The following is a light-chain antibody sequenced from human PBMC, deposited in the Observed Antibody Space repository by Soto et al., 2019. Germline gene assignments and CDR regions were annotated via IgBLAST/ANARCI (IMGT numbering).Light chain of an antibody. V-gene: IGKV3-11*01. CDR2: DAS. J-gene: IGKJ4*01. CDR1: QSVSRY. CDR3: QHRRRWAIT. Sequence: EIVLTQSPATLSLSPGARATLSCRASQSVSRYLVWYQQKPGQAPTLLIYDASNRATGIPARFSGSGSGTEFTLPISSLEPEDFAVYYCQHRRRWAITFVGGTKVEIK.